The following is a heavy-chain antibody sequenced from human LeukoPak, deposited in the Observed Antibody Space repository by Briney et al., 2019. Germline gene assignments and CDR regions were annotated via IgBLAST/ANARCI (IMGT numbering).Heavy chain of an antibody. V-gene: IGHV3-21*01. CDR1: GFTFSSYS. Sequence: PGGSLRLFCAASGFTFSSYSMNWVPQAPGKGLEWVSSISSSSSYIYYADSVKSRFTISRDNAKHSLYLQMNSLRAEDTAVYYCARVFRPHWGQGTLVTVSS. CDR3: ARVFRPH. J-gene: IGHJ1*01. CDR2: ISSSSSYI.